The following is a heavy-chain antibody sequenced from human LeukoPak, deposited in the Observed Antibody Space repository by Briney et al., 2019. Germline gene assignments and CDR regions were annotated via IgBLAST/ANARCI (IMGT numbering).Heavy chain of an antibody. V-gene: IGHV4-39*01. D-gene: IGHD3-22*01. J-gene: IGHJ4*02. CDR1: GGSISSSSYY. CDR2: IYYSGST. CDR3: ARYDSSYYYNYFDY. Sequence: PSETLSLTCTVSGGSISSSSYYWGWIRQPPGKGLEWIGSIYYSGSTYYNPSLKSRVTISVDTSKNQFSLKVSSVTAADTAVYYCARYDSSYYYNYFDYWGQGTLVTVSS.